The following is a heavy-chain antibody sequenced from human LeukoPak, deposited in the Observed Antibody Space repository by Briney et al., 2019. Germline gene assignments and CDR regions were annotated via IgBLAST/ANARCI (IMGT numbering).Heavy chain of an antibody. CDR3: TRDRGAYNLYDY. J-gene: IGHJ4*02. CDR2: IRSKAYGETA. V-gene: IGHV3-49*03. CDR1: GFTFCDYA. Sequence: GGSLRLSCTVSGFTFCDYAMSWIRQAPGKGLEWVGFIRSKAYGETADYAASVKGRFTISRDDSKAIVYLQMNSLRTEDTAVYHCTRDRGAYNLYDYWGQGTLVTVSS. D-gene: IGHD1-1*01.